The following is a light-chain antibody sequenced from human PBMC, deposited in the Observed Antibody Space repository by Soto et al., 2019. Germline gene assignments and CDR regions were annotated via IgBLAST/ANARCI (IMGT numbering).Light chain of an antibody. Sequence: EIVMTQSPATLSVSPGERVILSCRASQSVSSNLAWYQQKPGQAPRLLIYDASTRATGIPARFSGSGSGTDFTLTISSLEPEDFAVYYCQQYGSSPLTFGGGTKVDIK. J-gene: IGKJ4*01. CDR3: QQYGSSPLT. CDR1: QSVSSN. CDR2: DAS. V-gene: IGKV3-15*01.